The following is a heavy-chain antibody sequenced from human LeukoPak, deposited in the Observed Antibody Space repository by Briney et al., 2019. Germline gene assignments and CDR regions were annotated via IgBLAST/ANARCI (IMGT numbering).Heavy chain of an antibody. CDR1: GGSISSGGYY. CDR3: ARFVQDFWSGYSDDAFDI. CDR2: IYYGGST. V-gene: IGHV4-31*03. D-gene: IGHD3-3*01. J-gene: IGHJ3*02. Sequence: SQTLSLTCTVSGGSISSGGYYWSWIRQHPGKGLEWIGYIYYGGSTYYNPSLKSRVTISVDTSKNQFSLKLSSVTAADTAVYYCARFVQDFWSGYSDDAFDIWGQGIMVTVSS.